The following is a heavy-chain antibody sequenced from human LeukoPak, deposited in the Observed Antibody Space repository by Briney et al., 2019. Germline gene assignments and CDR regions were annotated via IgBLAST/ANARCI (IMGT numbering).Heavy chain of an antibody. CDR3: TKDPDA. V-gene: IGHV3-66*01. Sequence: GGSLRLTHAASGFSVTNYYMSWVRKPPGKGLEWVSVVYSGGETHHADSVKGRFTLSRDTSRNTLSLQMDSLRVEDTAVYYCTKDPDAWGRGTLVTVSS. CDR2: VYSGGET. CDR1: GFSVTNYY. J-gene: IGHJ5*01.